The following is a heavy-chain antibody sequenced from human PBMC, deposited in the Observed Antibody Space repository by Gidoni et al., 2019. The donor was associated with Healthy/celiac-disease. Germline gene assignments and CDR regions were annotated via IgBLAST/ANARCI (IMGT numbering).Heavy chain of an antibody. D-gene: IGHD2-15*01. V-gene: IGHV1-69*01. Sequence: QVQLVQSGAEVKKPGSSVKVSCKASGGTFSSYAISWVRQAPGQGLEWMGGIIPIFGTANYAQKFQGRVTITADESTSTAYMELSSLRSEDTAVYYCAREERYCSGGSCRNWFDPWGQGTLVTVSS. J-gene: IGHJ5*02. CDR1: GGTFSSYA. CDR2: IIPIFGTA. CDR3: AREERYCSGGSCRNWFDP.